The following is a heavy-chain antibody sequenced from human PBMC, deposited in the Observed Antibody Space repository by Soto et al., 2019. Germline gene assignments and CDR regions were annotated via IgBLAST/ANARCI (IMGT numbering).Heavy chain of an antibody. V-gene: IGHV1-69*13. CDR3: ARDRAPGVGATGRRAFDI. Sequence: SVKVSCKASGVTFSSYAISWVRQAPGQGLEWMGGIIPIFGTANYAQKFQGRVTITADESTSTAYMELSSLRSEDTAVYYCARDRAPGVGATGRRAFDIWGQGTMVTVSS. CDR2: IIPIFGTA. J-gene: IGHJ3*02. D-gene: IGHD1-26*01. CDR1: GVTFSSYA.